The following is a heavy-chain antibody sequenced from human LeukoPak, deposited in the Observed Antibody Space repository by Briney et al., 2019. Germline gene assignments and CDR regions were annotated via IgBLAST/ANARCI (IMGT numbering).Heavy chain of an antibody. D-gene: IGHD2/OR15-2a*01. CDR1: GFTFSSYT. J-gene: IGHJ3*02. Sequence: GGSLRLSCAASGFTFSSYTMNWVRQAPRKGLEWVSSISSSSTYIFYADSVKGRFTISRDNAKNSLYLQMNSLRAEDTAVYYCARQNSQLAFDIWGQGTTVTVSS. CDR3: ARQNSQLAFDI. CDR2: ISSSSTYI. V-gene: IGHV3-21*01.